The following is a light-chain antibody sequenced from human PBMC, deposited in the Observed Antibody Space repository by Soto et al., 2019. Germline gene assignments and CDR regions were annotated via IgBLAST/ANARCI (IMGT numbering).Light chain of an antibody. J-gene: IGLJ2*01. Sequence: QSVLTQPASVSGSPGQSITISCTGTSSDVGTYHYVSWYQQHPGKAPKLMIYEVSNRPSGVSNRFSGSKSGNTASLTISGLQAEDEADYYCSSYTSTNTRVVFGGGTKLTVL. V-gene: IGLV2-14*01. CDR3: SSYTSTNTRVV. CDR1: SSDVGTYHY. CDR2: EVS.